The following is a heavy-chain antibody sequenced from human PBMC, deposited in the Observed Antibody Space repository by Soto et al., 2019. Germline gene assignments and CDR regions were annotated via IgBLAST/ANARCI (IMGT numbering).Heavy chain of an antibody. CDR2: ISGSSGIT. V-gene: IGHV3-23*01. D-gene: IGHD2-15*01. CDR3: AKGITDSGGYYFCSMDV. Sequence: RLSCVASGFTFSSYAMGWARQDPGKGLDWVSVISGSSGITYSAASVKGRFTISRDNSKTILYLQMNSLSDEDTAVYHCAKGITDSGGYYFCSMDVWGRGTAFTVSS. CDR1: GFTFSSYA. J-gene: IGHJ6*02.